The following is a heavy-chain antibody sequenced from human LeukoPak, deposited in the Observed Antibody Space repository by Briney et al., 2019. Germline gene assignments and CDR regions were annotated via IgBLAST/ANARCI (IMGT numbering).Heavy chain of an antibody. CDR1: GGSISSSSYY. V-gene: IGHV4-39*01. CDR2: IYYSGST. Sequence: SETLSLTYTVSGGSISSSSYYWGWIRQPPGKGLEWIGSIYYSGSTYCNPSLKSRVTISVDTSKNQFSLKLSSVTAADTAVYYCARSKKGAFDIWGQGTMVTVSS. CDR3: ARSKKGAFDI. J-gene: IGHJ3*02. D-gene: IGHD4-11*01.